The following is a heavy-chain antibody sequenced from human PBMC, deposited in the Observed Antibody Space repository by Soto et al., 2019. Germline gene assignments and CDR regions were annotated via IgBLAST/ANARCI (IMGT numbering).Heavy chain of an antibody. Sequence: PGESLKISCKGSGNSFTNYWIGWVRQMPGKGLEWMGLIYPGDSDTRYSLSFQGQVTISADKSITTAYLQWSSLKASDTAMYYCARLYSGSYAHAFDIWGQGTMVTDSS. CDR2: IYPGDSDT. D-gene: IGHD1-26*01. CDR3: ARLYSGSYAHAFDI. J-gene: IGHJ3*02. CDR1: GNSFTNYW. V-gene: IGHV5-51*01.